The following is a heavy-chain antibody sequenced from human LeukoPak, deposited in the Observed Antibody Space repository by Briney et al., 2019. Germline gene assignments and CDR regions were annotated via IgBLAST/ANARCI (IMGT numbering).Heavy chain of an antibody. Sequence: GGSLRLSCAASGFTFSRNAMIWVRQAPGKGLEWVSYISSSGSTIYYADSVKGRFTISRDNAKNSLYLQMNSLRAEDTAVYYCARDYYDSSGHYYFDYWGQGTLVTVSS. CDR3: ARDYYDSSGHYYFDY. J-gene: IGHJ4*02. CDR1: GFTFSRNA. CDR2: ISSSGSTI. V-gene: IGHV3-48*04. D-gene: IGHD3-22*01.